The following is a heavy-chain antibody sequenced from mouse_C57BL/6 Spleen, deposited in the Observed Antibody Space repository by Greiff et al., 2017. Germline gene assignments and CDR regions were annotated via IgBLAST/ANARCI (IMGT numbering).Heavy chain of an antibody. J-gene: IGHJ4*01. V-gene: IGHV1-82*01. D-gene: IGHD2-1*01. CDR1: GYAFSSSW. CDR2: IYPGDGDT. Sequence: QVQLQQSGPELVKPGASVKISCKASGYAFSSSWMNWVKQRPGKGLEWIGRIYPGDGDTNYNGKFKGKATLTADRSSSTASMQLSSLTSEDSAVYFCARLNGNYLYAMDYWGQGTSVTVSS. CDR3: ARLNGNYLYAMDY.